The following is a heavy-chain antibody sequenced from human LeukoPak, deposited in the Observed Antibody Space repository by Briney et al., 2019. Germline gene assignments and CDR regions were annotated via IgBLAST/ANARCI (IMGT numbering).Heavy chain of an antibody. CDR1: GGSISSGGYY. V-gene: IGHV4-31*03. D-gene: IGHD3-22*01. J-gene: IGHJ4*02. CDR2: IYYSGST. CDR3: ARGPDYYDSSGYYCFDY. Sequence: ASETLSLTCTVSGGSISSGGYYWSWIRQHPGKGLEWIGYIYYSGSTYYNPSLKSRVTISVDTSKNQFSLKLSSVTAADTAVYYCARGPDYYDSSGYYCFDYWGQGTLVTVSS.